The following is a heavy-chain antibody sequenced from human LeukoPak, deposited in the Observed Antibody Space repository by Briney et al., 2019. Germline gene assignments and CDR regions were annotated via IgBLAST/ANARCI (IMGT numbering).Heavy chain of an antibody. CDR1: GYTFTSHD. J-gene: IGHJ4*02. CDR3: ARGADSTGWYGSAFDY. CDR2: MNPDSGNT. D-gene: IGHD6-19*01. Sequence: GASVKVSCKASGYTFTSHDINWVRQATGQGLEWMGWMNPDSGNTGYAQKFQGRVTITGNTSITTAYMELSSLRSEDTAIYYCARGADSTGWYGSAFDYWGQGTLVTVSS. V-gene: IGHV1-8*01.